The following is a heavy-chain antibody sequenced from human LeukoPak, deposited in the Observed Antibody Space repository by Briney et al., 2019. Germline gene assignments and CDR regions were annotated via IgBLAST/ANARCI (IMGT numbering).Heavy chain of an antibody. CDR2: IYYSGST. Sequence: PSETLSLTCTVSGXSISSYYRSWIRQPPGKGLEWIGYIYYSGSTNYNPSLKSRVTISVDTSKNQFSLKLSSVTAADTAVYYCARGSCYYDSSGYYYDDLTGFQHWGQGTLVTVSS. CDR3: ARGSCYYDSSGYYYDDLTGFQH. D-gene: IGHD3-22*01. J-gene: IGHJ1*01. CDR1: GXSISSYY. V-gene: IGHV4-59*01.